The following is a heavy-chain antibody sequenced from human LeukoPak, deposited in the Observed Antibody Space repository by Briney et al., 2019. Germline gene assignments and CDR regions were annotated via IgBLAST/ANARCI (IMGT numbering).Heavy chain of an antibody. Sequence: PGGSLRLSCAASGFTFSSYGMSWVRQAPGKGLEWVSAISGSAGSTYYADSVKGRFTISRDNSKDTLYLQMNSLRAEDTALYYCAKSSPPPLTYWGQGTLVTVSS. V-gene: IGHV3-23*01. J-gene: IGHJ4*02. CDR3: AKSSPPPLTY. CDR2: ISGSAGST. CDR1: GFTFSSYG.